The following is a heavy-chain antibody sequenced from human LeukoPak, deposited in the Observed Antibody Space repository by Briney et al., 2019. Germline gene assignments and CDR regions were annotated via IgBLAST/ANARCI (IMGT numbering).Heavy chain of an antibody. Sequence: GGSLRLSCAASGFTFSSYWMHWVRQAPGKGLVWVSRINSDGSSTSYADSVKGRCTISRDNAKNTLYLPMHSLRAEHTAVDYCESSWYYEVGSPRAPLYWGQGTLVTVSS. CDR2: INSDGSST. CDR1: GFTFSSYW. D-gene: IGHD3-3*01. V-gene: IGHV3-74*01. CDR3: ESSWYYEVGSPRAPLY. J-gene: IGHJ4*02.